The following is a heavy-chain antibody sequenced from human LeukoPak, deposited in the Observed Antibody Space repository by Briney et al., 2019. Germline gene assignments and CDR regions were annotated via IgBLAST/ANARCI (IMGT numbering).Heavy chain of an antibody. J-gene: IGHJ4*02. V-gene: IGHV1-69*05. CDR2: IIPIFGTA. CDR1: GGTFSSYA. CDR3: ASSPYMITFGGVTAPDY. D-gene: IGHD3-16*01. Sequence: ASVKVSCKASGGTFSSYAISWVRQAPGQGLEWMGRIIPIFGTANYAQKFQGRVTITTDESTSTAYMELSSLRSEDTAVYYCASSPYMITFGGVTAPDYWGQGTLVTVSS.